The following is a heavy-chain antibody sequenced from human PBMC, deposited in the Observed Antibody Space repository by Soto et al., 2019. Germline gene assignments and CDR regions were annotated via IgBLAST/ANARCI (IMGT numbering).Heavy chain of an antibody. J-gene: IGHJ5*02. Sequence: ASVYVACKISADTLTGLAMHCVRQAPGEGLKWMRGFDPEDGETIYAQKLQGRFTITEDKCTDIAYMELSSLRSEDKAVYYCEPESPNWFDPWGQGTLVPVSS. CDR3: EPESPNWFDP. CDR1: ADTLTGLA. V-gene: IGHV1-24*01. CDR2: FDPEDGET.